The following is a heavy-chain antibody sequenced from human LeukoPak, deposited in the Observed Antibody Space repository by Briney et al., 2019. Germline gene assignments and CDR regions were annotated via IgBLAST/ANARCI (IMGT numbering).Heavy chain of an antibody. J-gene: IGHJ3*02. CDR3: ASPWEIYDSSGYYAAFDI. CDR2: INSDGSST. Sequence: GGSLRLSCVASGLTFSSSWMHWVRQAPGKGLVWVSRINSDGSSTSYADSVKGRFTISRDNAKNTLYLQMNSLRAEDTAVYYCASPWEIYDSSGYYAAFDIWGQGTMVTVSS. V-gene: IGHV3-74*01. CDR1: GLTFSSSW. D-gene: IGHD3-22*01.